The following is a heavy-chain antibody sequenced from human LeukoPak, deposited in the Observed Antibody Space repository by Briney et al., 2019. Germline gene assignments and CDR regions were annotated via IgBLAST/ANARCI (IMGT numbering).Heavy chain of an antibody. CDR3: ARGGGYYYMDV. Sequence: PSETLSLTCAVSGGSITSTNWWSWIRQPPGKGLEWIGEINHSGSTNYNPSLKSRVIISVDTSKNQFSLKLSSVTAADTAVYYCARGGGYYYMDVWDKGTTVTVSS. CDR1: GGSITSTNW. J-gene: IGHJ6*03. V-gene: IGHV4-4*02. CDR2: INHSGST.